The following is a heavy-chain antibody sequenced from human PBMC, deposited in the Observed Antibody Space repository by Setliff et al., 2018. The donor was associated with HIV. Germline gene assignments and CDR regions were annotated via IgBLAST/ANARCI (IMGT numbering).Heavy chain of an antibody. CDR1: GGNVSSNSAA. V-gene: IGHV6-1*01. J-gene: IGHJ5*02. Sequence: PSQTLSLTCAISGGNVSSNSAAWNWIRQSPSRGLEWLGRTYYRSKWFNEYAMSVKSRIIIYPDTSKNHFSLQLKSATSDDTAAYFCARSDVGWFDPWGQGTLVTVSS. CDR3: ARSDVGWFDP. CDR2: TYYRSKWFN.